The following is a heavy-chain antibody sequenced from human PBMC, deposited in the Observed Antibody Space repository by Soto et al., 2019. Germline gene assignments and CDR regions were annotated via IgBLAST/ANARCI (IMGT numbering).Heavy chain of an antibody. Sequence: LXLSFAASGFTCSDYYMSWIRQAPGKGLEWVSYISNSSSYTNYADSVKGRFTISRDNAKNSLYLQMNSLRAEDTAVYYCARETTPYGDYGVTEYYFDYWGQGTLVTVYS. CDR3: ARETTPYGDYGVTEYYFDY. V-gene: IGHV3-11*06. CDR2: ISNSSSYT. J-gene: IGHJ4*02. CDR1: GFTCSDYY. D-gene: IGHD4-17*01.